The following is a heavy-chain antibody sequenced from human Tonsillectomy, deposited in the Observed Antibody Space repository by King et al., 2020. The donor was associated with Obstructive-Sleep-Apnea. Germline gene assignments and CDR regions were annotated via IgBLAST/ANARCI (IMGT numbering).Heavy chain of an antibody. D-gene: IGHD2-15*01. V-gene: IGHV4-4*07. CDR3: ARDGSVGWFDS. Sequence: QLQESGPGLVKPSETLSLTCTVSGGSINSYYWSWIRQPAGKGLEWIGRIYTRGSTNYNPPLKSRVTLSVDTSKNQFSLKLSSVTAADTAVYYCARDGSVGWFDSWGQGTLVTVSS. J-gene: IGHJ5*01. CDR1: GGSINSYY. CDR2: IYTRGST.